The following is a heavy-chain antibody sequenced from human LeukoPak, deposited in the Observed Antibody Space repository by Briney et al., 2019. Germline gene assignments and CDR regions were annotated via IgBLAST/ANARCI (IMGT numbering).Heavy chain of an antibody. D-gene: IGHD3-10*01. J-gene: IGHJ4*02. CDR2: VSGSGDGT. CDR1: GFTFTSYA. CDR3: AREMDGPYGSGSPLDY. V-gene: IGHV3-23*01. Sequence: GGSLRLSCAASGFTFTSYAMSWVRQTPGKGLEWVSSVSGSGDGTYYAHSVKGRFTISRDNAKNSLYLQMNSLGAEDTAVYYCAREMDGPYGSGSPLDYWGQGTLVTVSS.